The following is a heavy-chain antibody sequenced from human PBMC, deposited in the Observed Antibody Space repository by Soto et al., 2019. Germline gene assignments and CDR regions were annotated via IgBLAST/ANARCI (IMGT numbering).Heavy chain of an antibody. D-gene: IGHD3-9*01. J-gene: IGHJ3*02. CDR3: ARVKYYDILTGYYQATYDAFDI. CDR2: IIPIFGTA. Sequence: SVKVSCKASGGTFSSYAISWVRQAPGQGLEWMGGIIPIFGTANYAQKFQGRVTITADESTSTAYMELNSLRSEDTAVYYCARVKYYDILTGYYQATYDAFDIWGQGTMVTVSS. V-gene: IGHV1-69*13. CDR1: GGTFSSYA.